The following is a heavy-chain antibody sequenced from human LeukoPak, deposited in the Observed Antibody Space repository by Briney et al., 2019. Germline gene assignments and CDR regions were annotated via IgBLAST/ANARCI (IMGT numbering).Heavy chain of an antibody. CDR2: ISSNGDST. J-gene: IGHJ4*02. CDR3: VKGLRYYDSSDTLDY. D-gene: IGHD3-22*01. Sequence: GGSLRLSCSASGFTFSSYAMHWVRQAPGKGLEYVSAISSNGDSTYYADSVKGRFTISRDNSKNTLYLQMSSLRAEDTAVCYCVKGLRYYDSSDTLDYWGQGTLVTVSS. V-gene: IGHV3-64D*06. CDR1: GFTFSSYA.